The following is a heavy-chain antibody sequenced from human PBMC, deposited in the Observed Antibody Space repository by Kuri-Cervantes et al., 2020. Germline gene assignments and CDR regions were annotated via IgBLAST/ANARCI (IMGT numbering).Heavy chain of an antibody. D-gene: IGHD6-19*01. V-gene: IGHV4-38-2*01. J-gene: IGHJ4*02. CDR2: IYHSGST. CDR3: ARQEAVAGNLDY. CDR1: GYSISSGYY. Sequence: GSLRLSCAVSGYSISSGYYWGWIRQPPGKGLEWIGSIYHSGSTYYNPSLKSRVTISVDTSKNQFSLKLSSVTAADTAVYYCARQEAVAGNLDYWGQGTLVTVSS.